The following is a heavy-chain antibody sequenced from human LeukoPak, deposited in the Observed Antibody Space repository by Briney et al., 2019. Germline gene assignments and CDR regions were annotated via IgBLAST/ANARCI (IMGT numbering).Heavy chain of an antibody. D-gene: IGHD3-22*01. CDR1: RGSVSSSSYY. J-gene: IGHJ3*02. Sequence: PSETLSLTCTVSRGSVSSSSYYWGWIRQPPGKGLEWIGSIYYNEYTYYNPSLKSRVTISVDTSKNQFSLKLSSVTAADTAVYYCAREGIVVSTAFDIWGQGTMVTVSS. CDR2: IYYNEYT. CDR3: AREGIVVSTAFDI. V-gene: IGHV4-39*07.